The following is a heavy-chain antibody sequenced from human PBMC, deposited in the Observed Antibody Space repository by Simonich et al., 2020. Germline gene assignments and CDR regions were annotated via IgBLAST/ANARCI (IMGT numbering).Heavy chain of an antibody. V-gene: IGHV3-21*01. CDR1: GFTFSSYS. CDR3: ARANERDY. Sequence: EVQLVESGGGLVKPGGSLRLSCAASGFTFSSYSMNWVRQAPGKWLELGSSISSSRSYIHYADSVKGRFTISRDNAKNALYLQMNSLRAEDTAVYYCARANERDYWGQGTLVTVSS. J-gene: IGHJ4*02. CDR2: ISSSRSYI. D-gene: IGHD1-1*01.